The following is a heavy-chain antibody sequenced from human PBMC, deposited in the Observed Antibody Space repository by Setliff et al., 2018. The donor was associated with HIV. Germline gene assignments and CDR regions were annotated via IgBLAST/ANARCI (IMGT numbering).Heavy chain of an antibody. CDR2: INTNTGDP. CDR1: GYTFTEYA. CDR3: SRTAPSENQLLPRGPFDY. Sequence: ASVKVSCKASGYTFTEYAMNWVRQAPGQGLEWMGWINTNTGDPTYAQGFTGRFVFSLDTSVSTAYLQMNSLKTEDTAVYYCSRTAPSENQLLPRGPFDYWGQGTLVTVSS. V-gene: IGHV7-4-1*02. J-gene: IGHJ4*02. D-gene: IGHD2-15*01.